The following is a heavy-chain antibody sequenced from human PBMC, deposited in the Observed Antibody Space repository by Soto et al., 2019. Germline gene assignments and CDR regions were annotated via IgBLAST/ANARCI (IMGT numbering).Heavy chain of an antibody. CDR1: GFSFNPYV. D-gene: IGHD4-4*01. CDR2: IRSNTAIT. V-gene: IGHV3-23*01. Sequence: PGGSLRLSCVASGFSFNPYVMAWVRQAPGKGLKWVSAIRSNTAITYYPDSMRGQFAISRVNSKNTLYLDMNSLRAEDTAVYYCAKSLDIHYKNWFDPWGQGTLVTVSS. J-gene: IGHJ5*02. CDR3: AKSLDIHYKNWFDP.